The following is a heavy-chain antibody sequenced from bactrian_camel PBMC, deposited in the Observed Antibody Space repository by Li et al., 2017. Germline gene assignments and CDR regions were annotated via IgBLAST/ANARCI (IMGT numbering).Heavy chain of an antibody. CDR3: AKDRYGGSYYGADFGY. V-gene: IGHV3-1*01. Sequence: VESGGSLVQPGGSLRLSCAASGFTFSDHDMSWVRQAPGKGLEWVSGIDWRGHDTYYTQSVKGRFTISRDNAQNTLYLRMNSLKTEDTAMYYCAKDRYGGSYYGADFGYWGQGTQVTVS. CDR1: GFTFSDHD. J-gene: IGHJ6*01. CDR2: IDWRGHDT. D-gene: IGHD6*01.